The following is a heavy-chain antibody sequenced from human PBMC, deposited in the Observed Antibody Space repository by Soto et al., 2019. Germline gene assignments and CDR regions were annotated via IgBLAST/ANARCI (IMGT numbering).Heavy chain of an antibody. V-gene: IGHV3-48*03. CDR3: ANHRDPHCY. CDR1: GFSFSRYE. Sequence: PGGSVRLAYAASGFSFSRYEMNWVRQGPEKDLDWVAYISSGSDTIHYADSVRGRFTVSRDNAKNSLYLQMNSLRVELKALYYYANHRDPHCYSGRRTLVTGSS. CDR2: ISSGSDTI. J-gene: IGHJ4*02.